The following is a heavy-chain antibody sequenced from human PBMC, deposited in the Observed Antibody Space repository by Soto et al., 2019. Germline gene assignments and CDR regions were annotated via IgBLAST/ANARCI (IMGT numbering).Heavy chain of an antibody. J-gene: IGHJ3*02. CDR2: MNPNSGNT. CDR1: GYTFGSHD. Sequence: QVQLVQSGAEVRRPGASVKVSCKASGYTFGSHDINWVRQAPGQGLGWMGWMNPNSGNTGYSQKLQGRVTMTRTASISTAYMELSGLKSEDTAVYYCARVGPRAFDIWGQGTMVTVSS. CDR3: ARVGPRAFDI. V-gene: IGHV1-8*01.